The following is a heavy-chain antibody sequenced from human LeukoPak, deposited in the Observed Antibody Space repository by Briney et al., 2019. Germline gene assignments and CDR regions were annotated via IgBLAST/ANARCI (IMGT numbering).Heavy chain of an antibody. CDR2: IIPIFGTA. V-gene: IGHV1-69*13. D-gene: IGHD6-19*01. Sequence: SVKVSCKASGGTFSSYAISWVRQAPGQGLEWMGGIIPIFGTANYAQKFQGRVTITADESTSTAYMELSSLRSEDTAVYYCARGFGAVAGTELDYWGQGTLVTVSS. CDR3: ARGFGAVAGTELDY. CDR1: GGTFSSYA. J-gene: IGHJ4*02.